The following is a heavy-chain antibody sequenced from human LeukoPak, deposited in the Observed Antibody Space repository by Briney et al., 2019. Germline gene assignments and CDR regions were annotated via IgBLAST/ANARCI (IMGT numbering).Heavy chain of an antibody. Sequence: ASVKVSCKASGYTFTSYYMHWVRPAPGQGLEWMGIINPSGGSTSYAQKFQGRVTMTRATSTSTVYMELSSLRSEDTAVYYCTRDFPYCSGGSCYSDYYYGMDVWGQGTTVTVSS. V-gene: IGHV1-46*01. CDR3: TRDFPYCSGGSCYSDYYYGMDV. J-gene: IGHJ6*02. CDR1: GYTFTSYY. D-gene: IGHD2-15*01. CDR2: INPSGGST.